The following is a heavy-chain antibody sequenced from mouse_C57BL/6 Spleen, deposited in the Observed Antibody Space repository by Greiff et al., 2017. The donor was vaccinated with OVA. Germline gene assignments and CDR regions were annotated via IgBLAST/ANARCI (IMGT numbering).Heavy chain of an antibody. CDR2: IDPANGNT. V-gene: IGHV14-3*01. CDR1: GFNIKNTY. J-gene: IGHJ4*01. CDR3: AIVFITTVVGAMDY. D-gene: IGHD1-1*01. Sequence: VHVKQSVAELVRPGASVKLSCTASGFNIKNTYMHWVKQRPEQGLEWIGRIDPANGNTKYAPKFQGKATITADTSSNTAYLQLSSLTSEDTAIYYCAIVFITTVVGAMDYWGQGTSVTVSS.